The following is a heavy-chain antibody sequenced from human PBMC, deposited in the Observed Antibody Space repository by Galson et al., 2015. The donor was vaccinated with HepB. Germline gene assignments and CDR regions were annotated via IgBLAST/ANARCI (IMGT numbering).Heavy chain of an antibody. V-gene: IGHV3-33*08. CDR1: GFTFSSYG. J-gene: IGHJ1*01. D-gene: IGHD4-23*01. CDR2: IWYDGSNK. Sequence: SLRLSCAASGFTFSSYGMHWVRQAPGKGLEWVAVIWYDGSNKYYADSVKGRFTISRDNSKNTLYLQMNSLRAEDTAVYYCARDFGYGGNSYLGKYFQHWGQGTLVTVSS. CDR3: ARDFGYGGNSYLGKYFQH.